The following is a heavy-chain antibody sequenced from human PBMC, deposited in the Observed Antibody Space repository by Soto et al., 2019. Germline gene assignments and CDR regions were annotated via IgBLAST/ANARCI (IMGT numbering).Heavy chain of an antibody. CDR2: INPSGGST. CDR1: GYTFTSYY. V-gene: IGHV1-46*01. Sequence: ASVKVSCKASGYTFTSYYMHWVRQAPGQGLEWMGIINPSGGSTSYAQKFQGRVTMTRDTSTSTVYMELSSLRSEDTAVYYCARPYCGGDCYADYYYGMDVWGQGTTVTVSS. CDR3: ARPYCGGDCYADYYYGMDV. D-gene: IGHD2-21*02. J-gene: IGHJ6*02.